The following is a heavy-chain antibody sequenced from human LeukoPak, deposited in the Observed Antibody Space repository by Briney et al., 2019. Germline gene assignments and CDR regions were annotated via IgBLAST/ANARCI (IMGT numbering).Heavy chain of an antibody. V-gene: IGHV4-34*01. J-gene: IGHJ5*02. CDR3: ARKSLDNWVDP. CDR1: GGSFSGYY. CDR2: MNHSGST. Sequence: SETLSLTCAVYGGSFSGYYWSWIRQPPGKGLEWIGEMNHSGSTNYNPSLKSRVTISVDTSKKQFSLKLGSVTAADTAVYYCARKSLDNWVDPWGQGTLVTVSS.